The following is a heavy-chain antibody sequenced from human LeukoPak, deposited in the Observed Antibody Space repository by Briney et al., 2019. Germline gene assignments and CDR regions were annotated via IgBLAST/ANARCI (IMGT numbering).Heavy chain of an antibody. Sequence: SETLSLTCTVSGGSISSYYWSWIRQPPGKGLEWIGYIYYSGSTNYNPSLKSRVTISVDTSKNQFSLKLSSVTAADTAVYYCARGSRLRYFDWFRFDPWGQGTLVTVSS. D-gene: IGHD3-9*01. CDR2: IYYSGST. J-gene: IGHJ5*02. V-gene: IGHV4-59*12. CDR3: ARGSRLRYFDWFRFDP. CDR1: GGSISSYY.